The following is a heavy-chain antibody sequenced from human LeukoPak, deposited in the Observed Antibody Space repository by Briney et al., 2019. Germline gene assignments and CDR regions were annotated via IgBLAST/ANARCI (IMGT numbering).Heavy chain of an antibody. CDR1: GYTFTGKF. CDR3: ARDREGLAYFDY. J-gene: IGHJ4*02. D-gene: IGHD3/OR15-3a*01. Sequence: ASVKVSCKASGYTFTGKFIHWVRQAPGQGLGWMGWIDPNSGGTDYAQKFRGRVTMTRDTSTSTAYMDLSSLISDDTAVYYCARDREGLAYFDYWGQGTLVTVSS. CDR2: IDPNSGGT. V-gene: IGHV1-2*02.